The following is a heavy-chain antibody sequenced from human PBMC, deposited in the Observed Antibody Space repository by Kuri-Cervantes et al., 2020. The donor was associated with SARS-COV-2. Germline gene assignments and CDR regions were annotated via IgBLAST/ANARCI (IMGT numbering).Heavy chain of an antibody. Sequence: GGSLRLSCAASGFSLTDYYMSWIRQAPGKGLEWVSAISGSSGSTYYADSVKGRFTISRDNSKSTLYLQMNSLRAEDTAVYYCAKEKYYYGSGSYAFDIWGQGTMVTVSS. J-gene: IGHJ3*02. CDR3: AKEKYYYGSGSYAFDI. CDR1: GFSLTDYY. V-gene: IGHV3-23*01. CDR2: ISGSSGST. D-gene: IGHD3-10*01.